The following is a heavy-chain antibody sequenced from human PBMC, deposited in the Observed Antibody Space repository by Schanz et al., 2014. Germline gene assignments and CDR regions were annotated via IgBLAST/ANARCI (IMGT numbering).Heavy chain of an antibody. Sequence: QAQLMESGGGVVQPGTSLILSCSVSGFSLNTYGIHWFRQPAGKGLEWVAVIWNNGVTKHYADSVRGRFTISRDRFQNTLYLRMSSLRAEDTAVYYCARPRFDYGEVDYWGQGTLVTVSS. V-gene: IGHV3-33*01. CDR2: IWNNGVTK. D-gene: IGHD4-17*01. J-gene: IGHJ4*02. CDR1: GFSLNTYG. CDR3: ARPRFDYGEVDY.